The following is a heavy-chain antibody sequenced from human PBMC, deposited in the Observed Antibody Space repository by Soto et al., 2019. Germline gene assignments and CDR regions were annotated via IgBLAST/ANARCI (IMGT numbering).Heavy chain of an antibody. CDR3: ACATFNDLHS. V-gene: IGHV4-31*03. D-gene: IGHD1-1*01. CDR2: IYYSGST. J-gene: IGHJ4*02. CDR1: GGSISSGGYS. Sequence: QVQLQESGPGLVKPSQTLSLTCTVSGGSISSGGYSWSWIRQHPGRGLEWIGYIYYSGSTHYNPSLKSRITRSGDTSKNPLSLKLSSVTAAEPAVYFCACATFNDLHSWGQGTLVTVSS.